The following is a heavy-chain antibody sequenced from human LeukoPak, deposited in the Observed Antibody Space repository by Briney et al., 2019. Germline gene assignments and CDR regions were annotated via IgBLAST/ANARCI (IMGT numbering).Heavy chain of an antibody. J-gene: IGHJ3*02. D-gene: IGHD3-22*01. V-gene: IGHV4-59*08. CDR1: GGSISSYY. CDR3: ARLAVGYDSSGYCDAFDI. CDR2: IYYSGST. Sequence: PSETLSLTCTVSGGSISSYYWSWIRQPPGKGLEWIGYIYYSGSTNYNPSPKSRVTISVDTSKKQFSLKLSSVTAADTAVYYCARLAVGYDSSGYCDAFDIWGQGTMVTVSS.